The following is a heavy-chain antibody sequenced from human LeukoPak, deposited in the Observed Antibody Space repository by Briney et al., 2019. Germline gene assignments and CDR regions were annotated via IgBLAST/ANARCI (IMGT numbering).Heavy chain of an antibody. CDR1: GFTVSNAW. V-gene: IGHV3-15*01. Sequence: GGSLRLSCAASGFTVSNAWMSWVRQAPGKGLEWVGRIKSKTDGGTTDYAAPVKGRFTISRDDSKNTLYLQMNSLKTEDTAVYYCTTDLRSSGWSPLFDYWGQGTLVTVSS. CDR3: TTDLRSSGWSPLFDY. D-gene: IGHD6-19*01. CDR2: IKSKTDGGTT. J-gene: IGHJ4*02.